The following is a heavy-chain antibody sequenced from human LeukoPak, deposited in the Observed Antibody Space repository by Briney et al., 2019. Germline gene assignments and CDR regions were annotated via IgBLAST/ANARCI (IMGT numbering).Heavy chain of an antibody. Sequence: PGGSLRLSCAASGFTFSSYSMNWVRQAPGKGLEWVSSISSSSSYIYYADSVKGRFTISRDNAKNSLYLQMNSLRAEDTAVYYCARDWLMSYYDSSGYSDYWGQGTLVTVSS. CDR3: ARDWLMSYYDSSGYSDY. CDR1: GFTFSSYS. V-gene: IGHV3-21*01. CDR2: ISSSSSYI. J-gene: IGHJ4*02. D-gene: IGHD3-22*01.